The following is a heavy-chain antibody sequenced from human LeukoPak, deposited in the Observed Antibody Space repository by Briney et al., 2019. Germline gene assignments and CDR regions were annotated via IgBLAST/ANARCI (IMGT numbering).Heavy chain of an antibody. J-gene: IGHJ4*02. D-gene: IGHD3-16*02. V-gene: IGHV3-15*01. Sequence: GGSLRLSCAASEFTFSNAWMSWVRQAPGKGLEWVGRIKSKTDGGTTDYAAPVKGRFTISRDDSKNTLYLQMNSLKTEDTAVYYCTTVNYDYVWGSYRSSYWGQGTLVTVSS. CDR1: EFTFSNAW. CDR3: TTVNYDYVWGSYRSSY. CDR2: IKSKTDGGTT.